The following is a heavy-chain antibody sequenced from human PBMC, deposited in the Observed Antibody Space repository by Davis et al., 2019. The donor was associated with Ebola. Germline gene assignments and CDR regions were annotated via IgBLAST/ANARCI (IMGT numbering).Heavy chain of an antibody. J-gene: IGHJ3*02. Sequence: ASVQVSCKASRYIFSNYDIYWVRQASGQGLEWMGWMNPYSGNTGYVEKFKGRVTMTRNPSISTAYMELSSLRIDDTAVYYCARVVAVAGNDAFDIWGQGTMVTVSS. V-gene: IGHV1-8*01. D-gene: IGHD6-19*01. CDR3: ARVVAVAGNDAFDI. CDR2: MNPYSGNT. CDR1: RYIFSNYD.